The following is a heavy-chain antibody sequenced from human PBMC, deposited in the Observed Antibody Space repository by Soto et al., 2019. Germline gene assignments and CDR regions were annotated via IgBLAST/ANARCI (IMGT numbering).Heavy chain of an antibody. CDR1: GFTFSSYG. CDR2: ISHDGSNK. D-gene: IGHD3-3*01. Sequence: QVQLVESGGGVVQPGRSLRLSCSASGFTFSSYGMHWVRQAPGKGLEWGAGISHDGSNKDYADSVKGLITISRDNSKNTLYLQMNSLRAEGTAVYYCASPRTIFGVVIHPPDYWGQGTLVTVSS. CDR3: ASPRTIFGVVIHPPDY. J-gene: IGHJ4*02. V-gene: IGHV3-30*03.